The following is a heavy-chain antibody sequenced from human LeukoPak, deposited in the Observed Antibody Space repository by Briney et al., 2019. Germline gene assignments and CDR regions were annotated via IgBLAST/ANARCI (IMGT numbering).Heavy chain of an antibody. CDR2: ISSSGSTI. CDR1: GFTFSSYS. D-gene: IGHD3-22*01. CDR3: ARDPSRRGAYYYDSSGYLDHAFDI. Sequence: GGSLRLSCAASGFTFSSYSMNWVRQAPGKGLEWVSYISSSGSTIYYADSVKGRFTISRYNAKNSLYLQMNSLRAEDTAVYYCARDPSRRGAYYYDSSGYLDHAFDIWGQGTMVTVSS. V-gene: IGHV3-48*04. J-gene: IGHJ3*02.